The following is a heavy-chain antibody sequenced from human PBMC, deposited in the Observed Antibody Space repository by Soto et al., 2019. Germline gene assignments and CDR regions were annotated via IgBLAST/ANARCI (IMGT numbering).Heavy chain of an antibody. V-gene: IGHV1-3*01. CDR3: ARSPRPTYCYDTSGSNWFDP. J-gene: IGHJ5*02. Sequence: ASVEVSCKACGYTFTSYAMQCVRQRPGQRLEWMRWINPGNGHTRYSQKFPGRVTITRDTSAITAYMELSSLRSEDTAVYYCARSPRPTYCYDTSGSNWFDPWGQGTLVTVSS. CDR1: GYTFTSYA. D-gene: IGHD3-22*01. CDR2: INPGNGHT.